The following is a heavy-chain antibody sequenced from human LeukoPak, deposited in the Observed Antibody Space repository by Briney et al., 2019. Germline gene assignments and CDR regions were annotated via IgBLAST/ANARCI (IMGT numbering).Heavy chain of an antibody. Sequence: SETLSLTCTISGGSISSYYWSWIRQPPGKGPEWIGYIYYSGSTRYNPSLKSRVTISVDTSKNQISLKLGSVTAADTAVYYCARHDVAGATTDYFQHWGQGTLVTVSS. CDR1: GGSISSYY. D-gene: IGHD1-26*01. V-gene: IGHV4-59*08. CDR3: ARHDVAGATTDYFQH. CDR2: IYYSGST. J-gene: IGHJ1*01.